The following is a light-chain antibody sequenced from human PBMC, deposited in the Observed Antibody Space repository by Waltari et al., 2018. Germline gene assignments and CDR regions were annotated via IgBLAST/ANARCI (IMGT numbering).Light chain of an antibody. CDR1: QIISRA. V-gene: IGKV3-20*01. J-gene: IGKJ1*01. CDR3: QHYVRLPVT. Sequence: EIMLTQSPGTLSLSPGERATLSCRARQIISRALAWYQQKPGQAPRLLIYDVSTRASGIPDRFSGSGSGTDFSLTISRREPEDFAVYYCQHYVRLPVTFGQGTKLEFK. CDR2: DVS.